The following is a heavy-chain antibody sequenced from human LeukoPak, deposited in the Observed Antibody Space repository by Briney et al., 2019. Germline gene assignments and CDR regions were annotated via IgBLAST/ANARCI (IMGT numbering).Heavy chain of an antibody. CDR2: IYSGGST. CDR3: AGGPDRGY. V-gene: IGHV3-53*01. Sequence: ETLSLTCTVSGGSISSGNYYWGWIRQAPGKGLEWVSLIYSGGSTYYADSVKGRFTISRDNSKNTLYLQMNSLRAEDTAVYYCAGGPDRGYWGQGTLVTVSS. J-gene: IGHJ4*02. D-gene: IGHD1-14*01. CDR1: GGSISSGNYY.